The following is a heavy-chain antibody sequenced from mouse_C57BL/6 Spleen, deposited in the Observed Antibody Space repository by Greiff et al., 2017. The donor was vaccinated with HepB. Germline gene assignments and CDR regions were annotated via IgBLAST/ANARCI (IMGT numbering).Heavy chain of an antibody. CDR2: ILPGSGST. CDR3: ARGIYYYGSSYSSWFAY. V-gene: IGHV1-9*01. CDR1: GYTFTGYW. D-gene: IGHD1-1*01. Sequence: VKLVESGAELMKPGASVKLSCKATGYTFTGYWIEWVKQRPGHGLEWIGEILPGSGSTNYNEKFKGKATFTADTSSNTAYMQLSSLTTEDSAIYYCARGIYYYGSSYSSWFAYWGQGTLVTVSA. J-gene: IGHJ3*01.